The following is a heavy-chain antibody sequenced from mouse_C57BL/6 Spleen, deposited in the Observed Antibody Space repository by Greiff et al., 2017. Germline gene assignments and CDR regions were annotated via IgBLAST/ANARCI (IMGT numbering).Heavy chain of an antibody. V-gene: IGHV2-2*01. CDR3: ARKIGTTVDAMDY. CDR2: IWSGGST. D-gene: IGHD1-1*01. Sequence: QVQLQQSGPGLVQPSQSLSITCTVSGFSLTSYGVHWVRPSPGKGLEWLGVIWSGGSTDYNAAFISRLSISKDNSKSQVFFKMNSLQADDTAIYYCARKIGTTVDAMDYWGQGTSVTVSS. CDR1: GFSLTSYG. J-gene: IGHJ4*01.